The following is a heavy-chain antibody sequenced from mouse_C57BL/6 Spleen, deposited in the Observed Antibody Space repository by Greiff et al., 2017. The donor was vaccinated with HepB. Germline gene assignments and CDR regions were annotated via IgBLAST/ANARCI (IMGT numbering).Heavy chain of an antibody. Sequence: EVMLVESGGGLVKPGGSLKLSCAASGFTFSSYAMSWVRQTPEKRLEWVATISDGGSYTYYPDNVKGRFTISRDNAKNNLYLQMSHLKSEDTAMYYCASLLDYWGQGTSVTVSS. CDR3: ASLLDY. V-gene: IGHV5-4*03. CDR2: ISDGGSYT. CDR1: GFTFSSYA. J-gene: IGHJ4*01.